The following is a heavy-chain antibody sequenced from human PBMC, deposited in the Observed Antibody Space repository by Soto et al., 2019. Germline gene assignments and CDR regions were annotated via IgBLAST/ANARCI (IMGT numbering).Heavy chain of an antibody. V-gene: IGHV3-30-3*01. J-gene: IGHJ4*02. CDR2: ISSDGNNK. CDR1: GFIFSSHV. D-gene: IGHD2-2*03. Sequence: QVQLVESGGGVLQPGRSLRLSCAASGFIFSSHVMHWVRQAPGKGLEWVTLISSDGNNKYYADSVKGRFTISRDNSKNTLYLQMNSLRAEDTAVYYCARDLNWVLDYWGQGALVTVSS. CDR3: ARDLNWVLDY.